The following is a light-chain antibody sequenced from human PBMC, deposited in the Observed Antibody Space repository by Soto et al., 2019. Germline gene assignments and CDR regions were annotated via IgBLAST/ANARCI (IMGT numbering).Light chain of an antibody. Sequence: QSALTQPASVSGSPGQSITISCTGSSNDIGSYNLVSWYQQHPGKAPKFMIYEVNKRSSGVSNRFSGSKSDNTAFLTISGLQAEDEADYYCSSYAGISSSVFGGGTKLTVL. V-gene: IGLV2-23*02. J-gene: IGLJ3*02. CDR3: SSYAGISSSV. CDR1: SNDIGSYNL. CDR2: EVN.